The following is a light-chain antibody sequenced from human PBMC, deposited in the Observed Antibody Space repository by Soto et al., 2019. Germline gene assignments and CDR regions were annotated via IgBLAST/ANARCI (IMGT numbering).Light chain of an antibody. CDR2: SNS. CDR1: NSNVGRNY. Sequence: QSVVTQPPSASGTPGQRVTFSCSGANSNVGRNYVTWYQQFPGTAPKILIHSNSQRPSGVPDRFSASKSGAPASLAISGLRPEDEADYFCAAWDDSLSGVIFGGGTKVTVL. J-gene: IGLJ2*01. CDR3: AAWDDSLSGVI. V-gene: IGLV1-47*02.